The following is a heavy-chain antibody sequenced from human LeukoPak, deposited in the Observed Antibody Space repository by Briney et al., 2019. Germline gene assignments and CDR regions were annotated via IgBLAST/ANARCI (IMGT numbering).Heavy chain of an antibody. Sequence: QPGRSLRLSCAASGFTFSSYAMSWVRQAPGKGLEWVSAISGSGGSTYYADSVKGRFTISRDNSKNTLYLQMNSLRAEDTAVYYCAKSGFYGDYSYYFDYWGQGTLVTVSS. D-gene: IGHD4-17*01. CDR2: ISGSGGST. V-gene: IGHV3-23*01. CDR1: GFTFSSYA. J-gene: IGHJ4*02. CDR3: AKSGFYGDYSYYFDY.